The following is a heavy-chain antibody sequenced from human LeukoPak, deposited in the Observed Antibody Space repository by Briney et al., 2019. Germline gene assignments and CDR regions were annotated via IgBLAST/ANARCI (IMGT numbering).Heavy chain of an antibody. CDR2: IYTSGST. D-gene: IGHD1-26*01. CDR3: AGRESGTGQGLDY. Sequence: SETLSLTCTVSGGSISSGSYYWSWIRQPAGKGLEWLGRIYTSGSTNYNPSLKSRVTISVDTSKNQFSLKLSSVTAADTAVYYCAGRESGTGQGLDYWGQGTLVTVSS. V-gene: IGHV4-61*02. J-gene: IGHJ4*02. CDR1: GGSISSGSYY.